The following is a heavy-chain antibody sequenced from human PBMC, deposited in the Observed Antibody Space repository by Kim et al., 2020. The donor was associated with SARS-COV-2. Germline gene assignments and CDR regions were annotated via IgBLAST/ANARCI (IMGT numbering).Heavy chain of an antibody. J-gene: IGHJ5*02. V-gene: IGHV1-3*01. Sequence: ASVKVSCKASGYTFTSYAMHWVRQAPGQRLEWMGWINAGNGNTKYSQKFQGRVTITRDTSASTAYMELSSLRSEDTAVYYCARAWAVPGDSTGFDPWGQGTLVTVSS. CDR1: GYTFTSYA. D-gene: IGHD4-17*01. CDR2: INAGNGNT. CDR3: ARAWAVPGDSTGFDP.